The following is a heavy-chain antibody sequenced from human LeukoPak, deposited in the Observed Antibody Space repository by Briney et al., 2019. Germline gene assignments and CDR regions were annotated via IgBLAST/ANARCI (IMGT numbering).Heavy chain of an antibody. CDR3: ARDPTYYYGSGSYSFNYYFDY. CDR1: GGTFSSYA. Sequence: ASVKVSCKASGGTFSSYAISWVRQAPGQGLEWMGWINPNSGGTNYAQKFQGWVTMTRDTSISTAYMELSRLRSDDTAVYYCARDPTYYYGSGSYSFNYYFDYWGQGTLVTVSS. V-gene: IGHV1-2*04. CDR2: INPNSGGT. D-gene: IGHD3-10*01. J-gene: IGHJ4*02.